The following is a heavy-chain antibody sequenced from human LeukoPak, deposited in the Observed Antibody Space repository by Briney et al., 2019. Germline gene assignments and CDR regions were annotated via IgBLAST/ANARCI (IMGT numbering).Heavy chain of an antibody. Sequence: SETLSLTCTVSGGSISSYYWSWIRQPPGKGLEWIGYVYYSGSTSYNPSLKSRVTISVDTSKNQFSLKPSSVTAADAAVYYCARGPGSGTYWAFDYWGQGTLVTVSS. D-gene: IGHD1-26*01. CDR1: GGSISSYY. J-gene: IGHJ4*02. CDR3: ARGPGSGTYWAFDY. V-gene: IGHV4-59*01. CDR2: VYYSGST.